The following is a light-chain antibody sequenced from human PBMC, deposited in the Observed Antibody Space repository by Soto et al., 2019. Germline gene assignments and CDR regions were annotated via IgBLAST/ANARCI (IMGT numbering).Light chain of an antibody. J-gene: IGLJ2*01. CDR1: NSNIGSFYD. CDR2: GDN. V-gene: IGLV1-40*01. Sequence: QSVLTQPPSVSGAPGQRVTIPCTGSNSNIGSFYDVHWYQQLPGTVPKLLIYGDNNRPSGVPDRFSGSKSGTAASLAITGLQAEDEADYYCQSYDNSLNHVVFGGETKLTVL. CDR3: QSYDNSLNHVV.